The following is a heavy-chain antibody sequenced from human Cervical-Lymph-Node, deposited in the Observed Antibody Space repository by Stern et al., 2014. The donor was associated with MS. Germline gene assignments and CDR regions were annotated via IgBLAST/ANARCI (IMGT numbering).Heavy chain of an antibody. J-gene: IGHJ4*02. Sequence: VHLVESGGGVVQPGRSLRLSCEASGVTLTNYALHWVRQAPGKGLEWLAFVSYDGSNKYYADSAKGRFTISRDNSKNTVYLQMDSLRPEDTALYFCARAGTNGWYGSSYFDYWGQGTLVIVSS. CDR2: VSYDGSNK. D-gene: IGHD6-19*01. CDR3: ARAGTNGWYGSSYFDY. V-gene: IGHV3-30-3*01. CDR1: GVTLTNYA.